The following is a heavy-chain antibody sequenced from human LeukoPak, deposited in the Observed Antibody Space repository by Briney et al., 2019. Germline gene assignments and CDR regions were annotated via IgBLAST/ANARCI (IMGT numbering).Heavy chain of an antibody. CDR3: ARGFRYGSNWGFDY. D-gene: IGHD5-24*01. Sequence: GGSLRLSCAASGFTFSSYAMSWVRQAPGKGLEWVSAISGSGGSTYYADSVKGRFTISRDNSKNTLYLQMNSLRAEDTAVYYCARGFRYGSNWGFDYWGQGTLVTVSS. CDR1: GFTFSSYA. CDR2: ISGSGGST. J-gene: IGHJ4*02. V-gene: IGHV3-23*01.